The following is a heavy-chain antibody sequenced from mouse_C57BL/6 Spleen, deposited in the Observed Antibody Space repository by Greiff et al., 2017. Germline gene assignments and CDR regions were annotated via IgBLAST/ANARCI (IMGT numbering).Heavy chain of an antibody. J-gene: IGHJ4*01. CDR3: SRRLTETGSMDD. CDR2: IDPSDSST. V-gene: IGHV1-69*01. Sequence: VQLQQPGAELVMPGASVKLSCKASGYTFTSYWMHWVKQRPGQGLEWIGEIDPSDSSTNYNQKFKGMSTLTVDESSSTAYMQLSSLTSEDSSVYYCSRRLTETGSMDDWGQGTSVTVSS. D-gene: IGHD4-1*01. CDR1: GYTFTSYW.